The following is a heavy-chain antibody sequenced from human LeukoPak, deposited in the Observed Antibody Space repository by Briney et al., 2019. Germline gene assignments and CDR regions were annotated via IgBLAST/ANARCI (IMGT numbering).Heavy chain of an antibody. CDR2: IYSGGST. J-gene: IGHJ4*02. Sequence: GGSLRLSCAASGFTVSSNHMSWVRQAPGKGLEWVSFIYSGGSTYYADAVKGRFTISRDNSKTTLYLQMNSLRAEDTAVYYRARATVTPPNFDYWGQGTLVTVSS. V-gene: IGHV3-53*01. CDR3: ARATVTPPNFDY. CDR1: GFTVSSNH. D-gene: IGHD4-11*01.